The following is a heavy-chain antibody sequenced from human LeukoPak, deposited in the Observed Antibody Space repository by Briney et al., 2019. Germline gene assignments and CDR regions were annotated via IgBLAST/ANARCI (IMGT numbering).Heavy chain of an antibody. Sequence: ASVTVSCKTSGYTFTGYYLFWVRQAPGQGLEWMGWINPNSGGTNYAQKFQGRVTMTRDTSIRTAYMELSRLTSDDTAVYYCVRLYDWGRLDYWGQGTLVTVSS. V-gene: IGHV1-2*02. CDR2: INPNSGGT. D-gene: IGHD3-9*01. CDR3: VRLYDWGRLDY. CDR1: GYTFTGYY. J-gene: IGHJ4*02.